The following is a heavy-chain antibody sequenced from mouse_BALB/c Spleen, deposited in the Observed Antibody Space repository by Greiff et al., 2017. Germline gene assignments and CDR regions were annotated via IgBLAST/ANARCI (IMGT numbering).Heavy chain of an antibody. J-gene: IGHJ3*01. D-gene: IGHD2-4*01. V-gene: IGHV2-9*02. CDR1: GFSLTSYG. CDR3: ATIDYDSAY. Sequence: VQLQQSGPGLVAPSHSLSITCTVSGFSLTSYGVHWVRQPPGKGLEWLGVIWAGGSTNYNSALMSRLSISKDNSKSQVFLKMNSLQTDDTAMYYCATIDYDSAYWGQGTLVTVSA. CDR2: IWAGGST.